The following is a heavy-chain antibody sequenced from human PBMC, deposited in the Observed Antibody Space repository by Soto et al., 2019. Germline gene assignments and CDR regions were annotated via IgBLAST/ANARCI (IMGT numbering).Heavy chain of an antibody. Sequence: EVQLLESGGGLVQPGASLRLSCAASGFTFSSYAMSWVRQAPGKGLEWVSVIGGSDDSTYYADSVKGRFTISRDNSKNTLYLQMNSLGAEDTAVYYCAKRSSSSTFDYWGQGTLVTVSS. CDR2: IGGSDDST. V-gene: IGHV3-23*01. D-gene: IGHD6-6*01. CDR3: AKRSSSSTFDY. J-gene: IGHJ4*02. CDR1: GFTFSSYA.